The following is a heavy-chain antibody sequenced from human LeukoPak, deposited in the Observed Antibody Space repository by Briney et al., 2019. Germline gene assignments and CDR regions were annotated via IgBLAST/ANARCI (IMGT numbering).Heavy chain of an antibody. CDR2: IYYSGST. D-gene: IGHD2-15*01. V-gene: IGHV4-31*03. CDR3: ARDCSGGSCWDY. CDR1: GGSISSGGYY. Sequence: SETLFLTCTVSGGSISSGGYYWSWIRQHPGKGLEWIGYIYYSGSTYYNPSLKSRVTISVDTSKNQFSLKLSSVTAADTAVYYCARDCSGGSCWDYWGQGTLVTVSS. J-gene: IGHJ4*02.